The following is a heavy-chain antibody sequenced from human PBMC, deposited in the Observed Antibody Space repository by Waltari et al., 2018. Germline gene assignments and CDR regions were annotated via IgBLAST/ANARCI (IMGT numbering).Heavy chain of an antibody. D-gene: IGHD5-12*01. V-gene: IGHV1-2*06. J-gene: IGHJ4*02. CDR1: GHTFPGYY. Sequence: QVQLVHSGAEVKKPGASVKVSCKASGHTFPGYYMPWVRPAPGQGLEWMGRINPNSGGTNYAQKFQGRVTMTRDTSISTAYMELSRLRSDDTAVYYCARDSEMATIRSGSYYFDYWGQGTLVTVSS. CDR2: INPNSGGT. CDR3: ARDSEMATIRSGSYYFDY.